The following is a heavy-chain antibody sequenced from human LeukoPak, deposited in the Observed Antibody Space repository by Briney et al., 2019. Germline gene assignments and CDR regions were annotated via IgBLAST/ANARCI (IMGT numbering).Heavy chain of an antibody. D-gene: IGHD6-19*01. CDR3: AKDAAPWLVPTALYYFDY. V-gene: IGHV3-23*01. CDR1: GFTFSSYA. Sequence: GGSLRLSCAASGFTFSSYAMSWVRQAPGKGLEWVSAISGSGGSTYYADSVKGRFTISRDNSKNTLYLQMNSLRAEDTAVYYCAKDAAPWLVPTALYYFDYWGQGTLVTVSS. J-gene: IGHJ4*02. CDR2: ISGSGGST.